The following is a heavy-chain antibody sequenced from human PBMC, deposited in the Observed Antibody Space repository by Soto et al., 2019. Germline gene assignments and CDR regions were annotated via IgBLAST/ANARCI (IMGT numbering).Heavy chain of an antibody. J-gene: IGHJ4*02. V-gene: IGHV4-39*01. CDR1: GGSISDASYY. D-gene: IGHD2-2*01. Sequence: QLHLQESGPGLVKRSETLSLTCSVSGGSISDASYYWAWIRQSPGKGLEWIGTLYYTGDTYYNVSLQSRVSISADTSKNQFSLTLTSVTAADTAVYYCGLSQTAADANWGQGMLVTVSS. CDR2: LYYTGDT. CDR3: GLSQTAADAN.